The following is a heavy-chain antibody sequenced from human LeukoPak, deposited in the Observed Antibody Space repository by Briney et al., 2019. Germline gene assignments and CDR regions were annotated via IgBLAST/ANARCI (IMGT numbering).Heavy chain of an antibody. CDR3: AKTTAGYSSGRYPGWPVDY. D-gene: IGHD6-19*01. CDR1: GGSISSGDYY. J-gene: IGHJ4*02. V-gene: IGHV4-30-4*01. Sequence: SQTLSLTCTVSGGSISSGDYYWSWIRQPPGKGLEWIGRIYYSGSTYYKPSLQSRVTISVDTSKNHFSLKLSSVTAADTAVYYCAKTTAGYSSGRYPGWPVDYWGLGTLVTVSS. CDR2: IYYSGST.